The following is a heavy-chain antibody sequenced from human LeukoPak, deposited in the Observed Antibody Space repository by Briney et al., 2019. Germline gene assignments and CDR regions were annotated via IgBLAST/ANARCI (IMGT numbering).Heavy chain of an antibody. D-gene: IGHD6-19*01. V-gene: IGHV3-48*01. J-gene: IGHJ4*02. CDR2: FSISNNI. CDR1: GFTFRTSS. Sequence: GGSLRLSCAASGFTFRTSSMNWVRQAPGKGLEWVSCFSISNNIYYADSVKGRFTISRVNAENSLYLQMDSLRVEDTAVYYCASGYSSGPVYWGQGNLVTVSS. CDR3: ASGYSSGPVY.